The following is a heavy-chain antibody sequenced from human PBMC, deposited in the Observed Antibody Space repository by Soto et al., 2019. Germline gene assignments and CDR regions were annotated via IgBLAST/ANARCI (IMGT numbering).Heavy chain of an antibody. CDR1: GGTFSSYA. V-gene: IGHV1-69*05. CDR2: IIPIFGTA. J-gene: IGHJ6*02. Sequence: QVQLVQSGAEVKKPGSSVKVSCKASGGTFSSYAISWVXXXXXXXXXWMGGIIPIFGTANYAQKFQGRVTITSDEATSTAYMELSSLRSEDTAVYYCASSVAKYYYYGMDVWGQGTTVTVSS. D-gene: IGHD5-12*01. CDR3: ASSVAKYYYYGMDV.